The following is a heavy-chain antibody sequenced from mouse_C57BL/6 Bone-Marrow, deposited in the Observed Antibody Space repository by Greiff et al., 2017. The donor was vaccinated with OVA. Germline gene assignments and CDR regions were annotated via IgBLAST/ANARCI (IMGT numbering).Heavy chain of an antibody. D-gene: IGHD1-1*01. CDR2: IYPSDSET. V-gene: IGHV1-61*01. CDR1: GYTFTSYW. Sequence: QVQLQQPGAELVRPGSSVKLSCKASGYTFTSYWIDWVKQRPGQGLEWIGNIYPSDSETHYNQKFKDKATLTVDKSSSTAYMQLSSLTSEDSAVYYCAIYYYGSSYLAWFAYWGQGTLVTVSA. CDR3: AIYYYGSSYLAWFAY. J-gene: IGHJ3*01.